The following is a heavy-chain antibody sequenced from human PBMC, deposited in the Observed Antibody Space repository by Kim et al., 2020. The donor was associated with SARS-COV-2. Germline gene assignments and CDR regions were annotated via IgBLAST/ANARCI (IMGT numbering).Heavy chain of an antibody. V-gene: IGHV4-39*01. CDR2: IYYSGSA. D-gene: IGHD3-3*01. J-gene: IGHJ4*02. Sequence: SETLSLMCTVSSGSINSSSYYWGWIRQPPGKGLEWIGSIYYSGSAYYNPSLKSRVTISVDTSKNQFSLRVNSVTAADTAVYFCASRRYDFRSGWDWLFDNWGQGTLVTVSS. CDR1: SGSINSSSYY. CDR3: ASRRYDFRSGWDWLFDN.